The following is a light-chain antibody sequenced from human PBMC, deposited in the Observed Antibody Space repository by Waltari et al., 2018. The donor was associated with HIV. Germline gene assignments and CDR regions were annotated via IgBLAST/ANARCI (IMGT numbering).Light chain of an antibody. V-gene: IGKV1-5*03. CDR1: QTIDRW. CDR2: KAS. J-gene: IGKJ3*01. Sequence: DIQMTQFPSTLSASVGDRVTIACRASQTIDRWLAWYQQKPGKAPRLLMYKASTLQSGVPYRFSGSGSGTDFTLTISSLQAEDVAIYYCQQYYSSPFTFGPGTKVDIK. CDR3: QQYYSSPFT.